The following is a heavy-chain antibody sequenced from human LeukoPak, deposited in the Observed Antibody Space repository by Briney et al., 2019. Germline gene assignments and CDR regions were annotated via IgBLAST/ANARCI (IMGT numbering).Heavy chain of an antibody. CDR2: ISSSSSTI. CDR1: GFTFSSYS. J-gene: IGHJ4*02. CDR3: ARFALKTPPTD. Sequence: GGSLRLSCAASGFTFSSYSMNWVRQAPGKGLEWVSYISSSSSTIYYADSVKGRFTISRDNAKNSLFLQMNSLRAEDTAVYYCARFALKTPPTDWGQGTLVTVSS. V-gene: IGHV3-48*04.